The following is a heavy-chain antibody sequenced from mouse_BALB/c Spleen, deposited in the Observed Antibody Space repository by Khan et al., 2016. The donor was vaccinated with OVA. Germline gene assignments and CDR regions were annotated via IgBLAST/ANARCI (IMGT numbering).Heavy chain of an antibody. CDR2: IDPANGNT. D-gene: IGHD2-4*01. Sequence: VRLQQSGAELVKPGASVKLSCTASAFNIKDTYMHWVKQRPEQGLEWIGRIDPANGNTKYDSKFQGKATITADTSSNTAYLHLSSLTSEDIAVYYCARTTMILRFTYWGQGTLVTVSA. J-gene: IGHJ3*01. V-gene: IGHV14-3*02. CDR3: ARTTMILRFTY. CDR1: AFNIKDTY.